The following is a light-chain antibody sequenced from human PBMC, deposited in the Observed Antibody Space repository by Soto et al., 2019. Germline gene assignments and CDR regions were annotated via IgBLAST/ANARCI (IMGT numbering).Light chain of an antibody. J-gene: IGKJ5*01. CDR2: DAS. Sequence: IVLTQSPGTLSLSPGEGATLSCRASQSVSSIYFAWYQQKRGQAPRLLIYDASSRAAGIPDRFSGGGSGTDFTLTISRLEPEDFALYYCQQYVTSAITFGQGTRLEIK. CDR3: QQYVTSAIT. V-gene: IGKV3-20*01. CDR1: QSVSSIY.